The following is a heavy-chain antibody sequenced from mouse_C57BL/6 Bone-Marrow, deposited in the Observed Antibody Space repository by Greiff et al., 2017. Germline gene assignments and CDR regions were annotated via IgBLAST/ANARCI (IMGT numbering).Heavy chain of an antibody. Sequence: QVQLQQSGAELVKPGASVKISCKASGYAFSSYWMNWVKQRPGKGLEWIGQIYPGDGDTNYNGKFKGKATLTADKSSSTAYMQLSSLTSEDSAVYFCARPSLWLRRPYYAMDYWGQGTSVTVSS. J-gene: IGHJ4*01. CDR1: GYAFSSYW. D-gene: IGHD2-2*01. CDR3: ARPSLWLRRPYYAMDY. V-gene: IGHV1-80*01. CDR2: IYPGDGDT.